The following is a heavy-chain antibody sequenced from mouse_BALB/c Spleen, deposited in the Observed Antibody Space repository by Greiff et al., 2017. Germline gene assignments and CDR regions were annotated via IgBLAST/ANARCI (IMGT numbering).Heavy chain of an antibody. CDR3: ARPFITTVVAPFDY. V-gene: IGHV5-17*02. CDR2: ISSGSSTI. Sequence: EVQLVESGGGLVQPGGSRKLSCAASGFTFSSFGMHWVRQAPETGLEWVAYISSGSSTIYYADTVKGRFTISRDNPKNTLFLQMTSLRSEDTAMYYCARPFITTVVAPFDYWGQGTTLTVSS. J-gene: IGHJ2*01. CDR1: GFTFSSFG. D-gene: IGHD1-1*01.